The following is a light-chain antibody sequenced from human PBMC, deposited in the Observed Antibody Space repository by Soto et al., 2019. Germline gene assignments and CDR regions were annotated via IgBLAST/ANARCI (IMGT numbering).Light chain of an antibody. CDR1: QGIRND. V-gene: IGKV1-6*01. Sequence: AIQMTQSPSSLSASVGDRVTLACRASQGIRNDLGWYQKKPGKAPKILIYAASSLQSGVPSRFSGSGAGTDFTLTISSLQPEDFATYYCQHYNSYSEAFGQGTKVDIK. CDR3: QHYNSYSEA. CDR2: AAS. J-gene: IGKJ1*01.